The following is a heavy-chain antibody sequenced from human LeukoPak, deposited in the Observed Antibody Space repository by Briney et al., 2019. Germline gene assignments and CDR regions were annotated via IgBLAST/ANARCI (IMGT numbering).Heavy chain of an antibody. Sequence: PGGSLRLSCAASGFTFSSYSMNWVRQAPGKGLEYVSYISSGSGTIYYADSVKGRFTISRDNAKNSPYLQMNSLSAEDTAVYYCARAQKFSYDAFDIWGQGTMVTVSS. CDR1: GFTFSSYS. D-gene: IGHD3-10*01. CDR3: ARAQKFSYDAFDI. V-gene: IGHV3-48*04. CDR2: ISSGSGTI. J-gene: IGHJ3*02.